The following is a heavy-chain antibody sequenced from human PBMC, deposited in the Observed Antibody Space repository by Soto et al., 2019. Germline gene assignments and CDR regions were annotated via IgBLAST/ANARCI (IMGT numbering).Heavy chain of an antibody. D-gene: IGHD3-22*01. Sequence: GGSLRRSCAATGFMFGTYLMSWVRQAPGKGLEWVANIKHDGNEKYYADSVKGRFTVSRDNVKNFLHLQMSSLRGDDTGVYFCVRATLSWGHYYFRGLDVWGQGTTVTVSS. J-gene: IGHJ6*02. CDR3: VRATLSWGHYYFRGLDV. CDR1: GFMFGTYL. V-gene: IGHV3-7*01. CDR2: IKHDGNEK.